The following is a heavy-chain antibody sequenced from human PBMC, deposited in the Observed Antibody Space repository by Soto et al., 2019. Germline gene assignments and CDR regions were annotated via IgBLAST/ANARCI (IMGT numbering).Heavy chain of an antibody. CDR2: MNPNSGNT. J-gene: IGHJ6*02. D-gene: IGHD3-3*01. Sequence: ASVKVSCKASGYTFTSYVINWVRQATGQGLEWMGWMNPNSGNTGYAQKFQGRVTMTRNTSISTAYMELSSLRSEDTAVYYCARVHYDFWSGYYLPYYYYGMDVWGQGTTVTVSS. CDR3: ARVHYDFWSGYYLPYYYYGMDV. V-gene: IGHV1-8*01. CDR1: GYTFTSYV.